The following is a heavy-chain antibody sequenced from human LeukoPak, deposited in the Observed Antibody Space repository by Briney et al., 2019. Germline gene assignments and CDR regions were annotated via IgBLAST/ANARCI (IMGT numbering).Heavy chain of an antibody. D-gene: IGHD3-3*02. CDR2: IHSGGTT. CDR1: GDSISDDY. V-gene: IGHV4-4*07. Sequence: SEALSLTCTVSGDSISDDYYTWMRQPAGKGLEWIGRIHSGGTTNYNPSLMSRVTLSIDKSMKHISLRLTSVTAADTALYYCARDNGSGYTKGYEHYYYYLDVRGKGTTVTVSS. CDR3: ARDNGSGYTKGYEHYYYYLDV. J-gene: IGHJ6*03.